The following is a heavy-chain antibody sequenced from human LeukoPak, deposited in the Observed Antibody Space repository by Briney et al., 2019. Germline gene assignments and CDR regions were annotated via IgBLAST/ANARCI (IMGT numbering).Heavy chain of an antibody. V-gene: IGHV3-53*01. CDR2: IYTDGRT. D-gene: IGHD2-15*01. CDR1: GFTVSSGY. CDR3: ARGTPTVSAGHY. J-gene: IGHJ4*02. Sequence: GGSLRLSCAASGFTVSSGYMSWVRQAPGKGLEWVSVIYTDGRTFFADFVKGRFTISRDTSKNMLYLQMNSLRVEDTAVYYCARGTPTVSAGHYWGQGTLVTVSS.